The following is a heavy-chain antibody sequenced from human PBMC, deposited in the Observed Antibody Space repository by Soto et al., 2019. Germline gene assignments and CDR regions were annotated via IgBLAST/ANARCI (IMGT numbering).Heavy chain of an antibody. Sequence: GALRLSCAASGFTFSNHAMSWVRQAPGKGLEWVSAISGSGGSTYYADSVKGRFTVSRDNSKNTLFLQMNSLRAEDTAVYYCAKHLYSYYYYGMDVWGQGTTVTVSS. J-gene: IGHJ6*02. CDR3: AKHLYSYYYYGMDV. V-gene: IGHV3-23*01. D-gene: IGHD1-26*01. CDR1: GFTFSNHA. CDR2: ISGSGGST.